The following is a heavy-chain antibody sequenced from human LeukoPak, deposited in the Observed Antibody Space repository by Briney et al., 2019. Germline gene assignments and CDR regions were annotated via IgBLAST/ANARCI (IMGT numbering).Heavy chain of an antibody. V-gene: IGHV4-38-2*02. CDR1: GYSISSGYY. D-gene: IGHD2-2*03. Sequence: SETLSLTCTVSGYSISSGYYWGWIREPPGKGLEWIGSIYHSGSTYYNPSLKSRVTISVDTSKNQFSLKLSSVTSADTAVYYCATLLDIVVATNWGQGTLVTVSS. J-gene: IGHJ4*02. CDR3: ATLLDIVVATN. CDR2: IYHSGST.